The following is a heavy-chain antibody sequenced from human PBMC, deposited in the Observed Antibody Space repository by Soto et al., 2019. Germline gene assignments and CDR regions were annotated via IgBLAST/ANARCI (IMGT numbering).Heavy chain of an antibody. V-gene: IGHV4-59*08. J-gene: IGHJ4*02. CDR3: ARLHDSTIDY. D-gene: IGHD3-22*01. CDR1: GGSISSYY. Sequence: PSETLSLTCAVSGGSISSYYWSWIRQPPGKGLEWIGYIYYSGSTNYNPSLKSRVTISVDTSKNQFSLKLSSVTAADTAVYYCARLHDSTIDYWGQGTLVTVSS. CDR2: IYYSGST.